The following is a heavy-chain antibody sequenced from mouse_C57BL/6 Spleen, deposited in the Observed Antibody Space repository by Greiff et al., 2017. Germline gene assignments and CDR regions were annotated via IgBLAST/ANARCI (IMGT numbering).Heavy chain of an antibody. Sequence: VKLMESGAELVRPGASVTLSCKASGYTFTDYEMHWVKQTPVHGLEWIGAIDPETGGTAYNQKFKGKAILTADKSSSTAYMELRSLTSEDSAVYYCTRCSSYDYAMDYWGQGTAVTVSS. CDR3: TRCSSYDYAMDY. J-gene: IGHJ4*01. D-gene: IGHD1-1*01. CDR1: GYTFTDYE. CDR2: IDPETGGT. V-gene: IGHV1-15*01.